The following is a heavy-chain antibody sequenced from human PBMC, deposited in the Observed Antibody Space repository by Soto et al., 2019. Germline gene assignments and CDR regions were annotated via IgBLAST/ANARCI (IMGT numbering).Heavy chain of an antibody. J-gene: IGHJ4*02. CDR3: ARDTEIFDY. CDR1: GYTFTSYG. Sequence: GSVKVSCKASGYTFTSYGISWVRQAPGQGLEWMGWISGYNGNKKYAQKLQGRVTMTTDTSTSTAYMELRSLRSDDTAVYYCARDTEIFDYWGQGTLVTVSS. V-gene: IGHV1-18*01. CDR2: ISGYNGNK.